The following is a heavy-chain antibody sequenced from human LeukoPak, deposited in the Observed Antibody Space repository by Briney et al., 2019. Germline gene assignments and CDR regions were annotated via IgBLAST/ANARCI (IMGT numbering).Heavy chain of an antibody. J-gene: IGHJ4*03. D-gene: IGHD1-1*01. CDR2: INHSGST. Sequence: SETLSLTCTVSGGSISTYYWNWIRQPPGKGLEWIGEINHSGSTNYNPSLKSRVTISVDTSKNQFSLKVRSLTAADTAFYYCARGPTISETGYFDYWGQGTLVTVSS. CDR1: GGSISTYY. CDR3: ARGPTISETGYFDY. V-gene: IGHV4-34*01.